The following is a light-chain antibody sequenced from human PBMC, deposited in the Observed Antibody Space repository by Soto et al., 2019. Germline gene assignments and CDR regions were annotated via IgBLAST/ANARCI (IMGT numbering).Light chain of an antibody. CDR3: QQYYSYWT. CDR1: PSISSW. J-gene: IGKJ1*01. V-gene: IGKV1-5*01. Sequence: DIQMIHSPSTLSASVGDRVTIACRASPSISSWLAWYQKKPGKAPKLLTYDASSLESGVTSRFSGSGSGTEFTLTISSLQPGDFATYYCQQYYSYWTFGQGTKVEIK. CDR2: DAS.